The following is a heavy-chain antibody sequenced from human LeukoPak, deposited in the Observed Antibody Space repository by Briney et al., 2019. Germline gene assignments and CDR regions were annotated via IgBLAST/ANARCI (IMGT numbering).Heavy chain of an antibody. V-gene: IGHV1-69*05. CDR2: IIPIFGTA. J-gene: IGHJ4*02. CDR1: GGTFSSNA. CDR3: ARDAGLDSSSWYFDY. Sequence: SVKVSCKASGGTFSSNAISWVRQAPGQGLEWMGGIIPIFGTANYAQKFQGRVTITTDESTSTAYMELSSLRSEDTAVYYCARDAGLDSSSWYFDYWGQGTLVTVSS. D-gene: IGHD6-13*01.